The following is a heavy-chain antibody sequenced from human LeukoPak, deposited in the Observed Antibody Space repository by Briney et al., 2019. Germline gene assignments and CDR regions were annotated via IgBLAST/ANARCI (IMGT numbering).Heavy chain of an antibody. D-gene: IGHD4-17*01. V-gene: IGHV3-30*04. J-gene: IGHJ4*02. CDR3: ARFLGTVTTYYFDY. CDR2: ISYDGSNK. CDR1: GFTFSSYA. Sequence: PGGSLRLSCAASGFTFSSYAMHWVRQAPGKGLEWVAVISYDGSNKYYADSVKGRFTISRDNSKNTLYLQMNSLRAEDTAVYYCARFLGTVTTYYFDYWGQGTLVTVSS.